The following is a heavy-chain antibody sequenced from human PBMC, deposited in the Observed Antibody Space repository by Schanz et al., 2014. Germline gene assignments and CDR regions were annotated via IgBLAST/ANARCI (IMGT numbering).Heavy chain of an antibody. CDR2: ISYDGSNK. D-gene: IGHD6-19*01. CDR3: AKDSSALYGRDDAFDI. Sequence: QVQLVESGGGVVQPGRSLRLSCAASGFTFNSYGLHWVRQAPGKGLEWVAVISYDGSNKYYADSVKGRFTISRDNSKNTLYLQMSSLRVEDTAVYYCAKDSSALYGRDDAFDIWGQGTMVTVSS. CDR1: GFTFNSYG. V-gene: IGHV3-30*18. J-gene: IGHJ3*02.